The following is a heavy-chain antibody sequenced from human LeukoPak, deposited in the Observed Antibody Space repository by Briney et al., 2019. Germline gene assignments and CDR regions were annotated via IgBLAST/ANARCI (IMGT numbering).Heavy chain of an antibody. J-gene: IGHJ5*02. D-gene: IGHD1-1*01. CDR1: GYTFTSYG. V-gene: IGHV1-18*01. Sequence: GASVKVSCKASGYTFTSYGISWVRQAPGQGIEWMGWISAYNGNTNYAQKLQGRVTMTTDTSTSTAYMELRSLRSDDTAVYYCARAQTARGTDRWFDPWGQGTLVTVSS. CDR3: ARAQTARGTDRWFDP. CDR2: ISAYNGNT.